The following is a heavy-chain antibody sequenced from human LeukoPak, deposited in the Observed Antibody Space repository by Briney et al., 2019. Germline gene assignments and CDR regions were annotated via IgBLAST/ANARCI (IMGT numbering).Heavy chain of an antibody. CDR1: GDSIRRSSYF. CDR2: VYSSGSI. D-gene: IGHD3-3*01. CDR3: TRDMEYPGAGFDY. V-gene: IGHV4-39*07. Sequence: SETLSLTCTVSGDSIRRSSYFWAWVRQPPGKGLEWIGSVYSSGSIYYNPTLRSQITISIDTSKNQFSLKLTSVAAADTAMYYCTRDMEYPGAGFDYWGQGIPVTVSS. J-gene: IGHJ4*02.